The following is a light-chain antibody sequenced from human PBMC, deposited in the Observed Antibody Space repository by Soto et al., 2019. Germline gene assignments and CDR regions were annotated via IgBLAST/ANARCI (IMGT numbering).Light chain of an antibody. Sequence: EIVLTQSPATLSVSPGERATLSCRASQSVSSNLAWYQQKPGQAPRLLLYAVSTRATGIPDRFSGSGAGTDFTLTISRLEPEDSALYFCQQYRPSPAISFGQGTRLEIK. J-gene: IGKJ5*01. CDR1: QSVSSN. CDR3: QQYRPSPAIS. V-gene: IGKV3-20*01. CDR2: AVS.